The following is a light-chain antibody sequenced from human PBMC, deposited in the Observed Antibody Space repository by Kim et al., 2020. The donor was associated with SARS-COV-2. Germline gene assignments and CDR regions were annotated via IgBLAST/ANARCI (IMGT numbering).Light chain of an antibody. CDR3: SSYTTSISYV. CDR2: GVD. V-gene: IGLV2-14*03. CDR1: SSDVGNFNY. J-gene: IGLJ1*01. Sequence: QSALTQPASVSGSPGQSITISCTGTSSDVGNFNYVSWYQQHPGKAPKLMISGVDNRPSGVSNRFSGSKSGNTASLTISGLQAEDEADYYCSSYTTSISYVFGTGTRSPS.